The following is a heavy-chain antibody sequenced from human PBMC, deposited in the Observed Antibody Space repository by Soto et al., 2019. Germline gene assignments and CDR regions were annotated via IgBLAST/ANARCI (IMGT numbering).Heavy chain of an antibody. CDR2: ISYDGSNK. J-gene: IGHJ4*02. D-gene: IGHD5-18*01. V-gene: IGHV3-30*18. CDR3: AKPYYVDTAMVNLFDY. CDR1: GFTFSSYG. Sequence: QVQLVESGGGVVQPGRSLRLSCAASGFTFSSYGMHWVRQAPGKGLEWVAVISYDGSNKYYADSVKGRFTISRDNSKNTLYLQMNSLRAEDTAVYYCAKPYYVDTAMVNLFDYWGQGTLVTVSS.